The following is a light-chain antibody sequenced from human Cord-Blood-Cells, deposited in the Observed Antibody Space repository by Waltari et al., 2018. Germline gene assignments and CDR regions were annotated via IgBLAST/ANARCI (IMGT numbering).Light chain of an antibody. Sequence: QSVLTQPPSASGTPGQRVTISCSGSSSNIGSNYVYWYQQLPGTAPKRLIYRNNQRPSGVPGRFSGSKSGTSASLAISGLRSEDEADYYCAAWDDSLSGYVVFGGGTKLTVL. V-gene: IGLV1-47*01. J-gene: IGLJ2*01. CDR1: SSNIGSNY. CDR2: RNN. CDR3: AAWDDSLSGYVV.